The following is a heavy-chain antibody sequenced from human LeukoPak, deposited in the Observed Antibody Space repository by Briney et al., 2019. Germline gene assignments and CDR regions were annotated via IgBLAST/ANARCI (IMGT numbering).Heavy chain of an antibody. CDR2: INSDGSST. J-gene: IGHJ4*02. D-gene: IGHD3-22*01. CDR3: ASDGEVDDSSGYYYGREDLGDY. CDR1: GFTFSSYW. V-gene: IGHV3-74*01. Sequence: GGSLRLSCAASGFTFSSYWMHWVRQAPGKGLVWVSRINSDGSSTSYADSVKGRFTISRDNAKNTLYLQMNSLRAEDTAVYYCASDGEVDDSSGYYYGREDLGDYWGQGTLVTVSS.